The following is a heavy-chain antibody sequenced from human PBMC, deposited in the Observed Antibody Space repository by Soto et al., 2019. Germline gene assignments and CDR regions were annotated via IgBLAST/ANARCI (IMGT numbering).Heavy chain of an antibody. D-gene: IGHD1-26*01. J-gene: IGHJ6*02. V-gene: IGHV1-46*01. CDR1: GYTFSSHC. CDR3: ASSTWYYGMDV. CDR2: ISASGGST. Sequence: ASVKVSCKASGYTFSSHCINWVRQAPGQGLEWMGRISASGGSTSYAQKVQGRVTMTTDTSTSTAYMELSSLRSEDTAVYYCASSTWYYGMDVWGQGTTVTVSS.